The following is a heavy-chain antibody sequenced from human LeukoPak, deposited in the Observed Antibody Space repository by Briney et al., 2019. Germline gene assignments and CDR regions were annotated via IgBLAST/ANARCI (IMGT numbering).Heavy chain of an antibody. Sequence: GGSLRLSCAASGFTFSSYWMSWVRQAPGKGLEWVANIKQDGSEKYYVDSVKGRFTISGDNAKNSLYLQMNSLRAEDTAVYYCARDLGDYVDYFDYWGQGTLVTVSS. CDR1: GFTFSSYW. V-gene: IGHV3-7*01. CDR2: IKQDGSEK. CDR3: ARDLGDYVDYFDY. J-gene: IGHJ4*02. D-gene: IGHD4-17*01.